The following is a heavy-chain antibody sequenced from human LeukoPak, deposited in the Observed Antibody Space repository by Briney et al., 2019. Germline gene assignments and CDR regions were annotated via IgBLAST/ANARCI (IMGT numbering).Heavy chain of an antibody. CDR2: IYTSGST. V-gene: IGHV4-4*07. CDR1: GNSFGDYY. J-gene: IGHJ4*02. CDR3: ARGDLRRDGYNYRDY. D-gene: IGHD5-24*01. Sequence: SETLSLTCTVSGNSFGDYYWSWIRQPAGKGLEWIGRIYTSGSTNYNPSLKSRVTISVDTSKNQFSLKLSSVTAADTAVYYCARGDLRRDGYNYRDYWGQGTLVTVSS.